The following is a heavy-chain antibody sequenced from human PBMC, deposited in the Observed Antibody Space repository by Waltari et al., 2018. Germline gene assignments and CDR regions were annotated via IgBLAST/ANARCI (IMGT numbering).Heavy chain of an antibody. CDR3: ARHPLVWVASTQNAFDV. D-gene: IGHD3-16*01. Sequence: QLELQESGPGLVKPSETLSLTCSVSGGSIRRSGYYWVWIRQPPGKGLEWIGSIYYSGTTYYNPSLNSRVTISVDTSKNQFSLKLTSVTASDTAMYYCARHPLVWVASTQNAFDVWGQGTMVTVSS. CDR1: GGSIRRSGYY. J-gene: IGHJ3*01. CDR2: IYYSGTT. V-gene: IGHV4-39*07.